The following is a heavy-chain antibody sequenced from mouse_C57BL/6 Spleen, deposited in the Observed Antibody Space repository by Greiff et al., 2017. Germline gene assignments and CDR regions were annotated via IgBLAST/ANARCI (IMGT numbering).Heavy chain of an antibody. D-gene: IGHD4-1*01. CDR3: ARLGDVYYFDY. CDR1: GYAFSSSW. Sequence: QVQLKQSGPELVKPGASVKISCKASGYAFSSSWMNWVKQRPGKGLEWIGRIYPGDGDTNYNGKFKGKATLTADKSSSTAYMQLSSLTSEDSAVYFCARLGDVYYFDYWGQGTTLTVSS. J-gene: IGHJ2*01. V-gene: IGHV1-82*01. CDR2: IYPGDGDT.